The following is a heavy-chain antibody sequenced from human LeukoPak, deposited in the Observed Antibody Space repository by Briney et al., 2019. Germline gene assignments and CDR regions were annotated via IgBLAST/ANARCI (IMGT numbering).Heavy chain of an antibody. D-gene: IGHD3-10*01. V-gene: IGHV4-34*01. CDR3: ARESYYYGSGSYYNQGTR. CDR1: GVSISGNY. Sequence: SETLSLTCTVSGVSISGNYWSWIRQPPGRGLEWIGEINHSGSTNYNPSLESRVTISVDTSKNQFSLKLSSVTAADTAVYYCARESYYYGSGSYYNQGTRWGQGTLVTVSS. J-gene: IGHJ4*02. CDR2: INHSGST.